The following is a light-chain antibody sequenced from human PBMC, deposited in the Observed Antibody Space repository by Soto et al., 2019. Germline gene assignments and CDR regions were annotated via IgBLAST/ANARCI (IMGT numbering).Light chain of an antibody. J-gene: IGKJ1*01. CDR3: HHRQNRPPWT. CDR1: QSVSSS. V-gene: IGKV3-11*01. CDR2: DAS. Sequence: IVLTQSPATLSLSPGERATLSCRASQSVSSSLAWFQQKPGQAPRLLIYDASNRATGIPARFSGSGSGTDFTLTISRQAPKDFAVYYCHHRQNRPPWTFGQGTKVDIK.